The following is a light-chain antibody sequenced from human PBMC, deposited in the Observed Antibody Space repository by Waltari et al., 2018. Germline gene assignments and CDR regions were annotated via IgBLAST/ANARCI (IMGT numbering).Light chain of an antibody. CDR2: MAS. V-gene: IGKV1-5*03. CDR3: QQYSSFST. Sequence: DIQMTQSPSTLSASVGDRVTIPCRASQSVGTWLAWYQQKPCKAPKLLIYMASSLESGVPTRFSGSGSGTEFTLTISSLQPDDFATYSCQQYSSFSTFGQGTKLDI. CDR1: QSVGTW. J-gene: IGKJ2*01.